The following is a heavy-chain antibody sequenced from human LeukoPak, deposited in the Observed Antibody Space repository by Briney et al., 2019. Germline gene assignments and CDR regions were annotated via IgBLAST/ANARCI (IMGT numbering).Heavy chain of an antibody. CDR3: TTAGHYYDGRMVDY. Sequence: PGGSLRLSCAASGFTLSSYWMTWVRQPPGKGLEWVGRIRSKTDGGTTDYAAPVKGRFTISRDDSKNTLYLQMNSLKTEDTALYYCTTAGHYYDGRMVDYWGQGTPVTVSS. CDR2: IRSKTDGGTT. V-gene: IGHV3-15*01. D-gene: IGHD3-22*01. J-gene: IGHJ4*02. CDR1: GFTLSSYW.